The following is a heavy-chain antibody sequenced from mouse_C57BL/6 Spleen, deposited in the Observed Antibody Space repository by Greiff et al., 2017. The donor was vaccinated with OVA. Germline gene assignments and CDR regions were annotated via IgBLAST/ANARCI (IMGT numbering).Heavy chain of an antibody. V-gene: IGHV6-6*01. Sequence: EVKLMESGGGLVQPGGSMKLSCAASGFTFSDAWMDWVRQSPEKGLEWVAEIRNKANNHATYYAESVKGRFTISRDDSKSSVYLQMNSLRAEDTGIYYCTPLGGFAYWGQGTLVTVAA. D-gene: IGHD4-1*01. CDR1: GFTFSDAW. CDR2: IRNKANNHAT. CDR3: TPLGGFAY. J-gene: IGHJ3*01.